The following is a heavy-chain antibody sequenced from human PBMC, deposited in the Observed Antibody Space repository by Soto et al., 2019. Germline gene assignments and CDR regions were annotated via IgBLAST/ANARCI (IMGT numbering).Heavy chain of an antibody. CDR1: GFTFNNYA. Sequence: EVQLLESGGGLVQPGGSLRLSCAASGFTFNNYAMTWVRQAPGKGLEWVSAIRGGGDTTSYAASVKGRFTVSRDGSKNTLYLQMSSLRAEDTALYYCAKGRGGSGSLTPRVDFWGQGTLVTVSS. J-gene: IGHJ4*02. CDR2: IRGGGDTT. V-gene: IGHV3-23*01. CDR3: AKGRGGSGSLTPRVDF. D-gene: IGHD3-10*01.